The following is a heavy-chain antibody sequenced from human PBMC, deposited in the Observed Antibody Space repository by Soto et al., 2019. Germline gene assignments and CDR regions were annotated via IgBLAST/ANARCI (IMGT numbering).Heavy chain of an antibody. J-gene: IGHJ4*02. CDR2: ISSTTNYI. V-gene: IGHV3-21*06. CDR3: ARESEDLTSNFDY. CDR1: WFTFTRYS. D-gene: IGHD7-27*01. Sequence: GSLRLSCAASWFTFTRYSMNWVRQAPGKGLEWVSSISSTTNYIYYGDSMKGRFTISRDNAKNSLYLEMNSLRAEDTAVYYCARESEDLTSNFDYWGQGTLVTVYS.